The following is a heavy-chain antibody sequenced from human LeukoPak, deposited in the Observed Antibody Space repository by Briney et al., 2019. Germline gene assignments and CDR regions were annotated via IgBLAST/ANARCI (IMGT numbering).Heavy chain of an antibody. V-gene: IGHV4-34*01. CDR2: INHSGST. CDR1: GGSFSGYY. J-gene: IGHJ4*02. D-gene: IGHD2-2*01. Sequence: SETLSLTCAVYGGSFSGYYWSWIRQPPGKGLEWIGEINHSGSTNYNPTLKSRVTISVDTSKNQFSLKLSSVTAADTAVYYCARGPRGRGSTSWGQGTLVTVSS. CDR3: ARGPRGRGSTS.